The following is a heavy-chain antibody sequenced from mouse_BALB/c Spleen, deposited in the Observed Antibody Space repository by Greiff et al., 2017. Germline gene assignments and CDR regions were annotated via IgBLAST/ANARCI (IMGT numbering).Heavy chain of an antibody. D-gene: IGHD2-4*01. CDR3: ARQDDYDENAMDY. CDR2: INSNGGST. V-gene: IGHV5-6-2*01. J-gene: IGHJ4*01. CDR1: GFTFSSYY. Sequence: EVKLVESGGGLVKLGGSLKLSCAASGFTFSSYYMSWVRQTPEKRLELVAAINSNGGSTYYPDTVKGRFTISRDNAKNTLYLQMSSLKSEDTALYYCARQDDYDENAMDYWGQGTSVTVSS.